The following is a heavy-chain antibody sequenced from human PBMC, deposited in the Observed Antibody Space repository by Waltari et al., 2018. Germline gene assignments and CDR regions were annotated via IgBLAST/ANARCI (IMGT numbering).Heavy chain of an antibody. J-gene: IGHJ4*02. CDR2: ITPGLGAP. D-gene: IGHD5-18*01. V-gene: IGHV1-69*13. CDR1: GGTFSDSA. Sequence: QVQLVQSGAEVKKPGSSVKVSCKASGGTFSDSAISWVRQAPGQGLEWMGRITPGLGAPTYAQKFQGRVTITADISTSTAYMEVRSLRSEDTAVFYCATKSSVDAPMDALYFFDYWGQGTLVTVSS. CDR3: ATKSSVDAPMDALYFFDY.